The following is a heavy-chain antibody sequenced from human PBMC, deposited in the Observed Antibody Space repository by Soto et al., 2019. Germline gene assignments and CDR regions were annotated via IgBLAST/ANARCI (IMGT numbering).Heavy chain of an antibody. CDR1: GFTFSSYA. V-gene: IGHV3-30-3*01. Sequence: GGSLRLSCAASGFTFSSYAMHWVRQAPGKGLEWVAVISYDGSNKYYADSVKGRFTISRDNSKNTLYLQMNSLRAEDTAVYYCARDPRKYTYGDYVDYFDYWGQGTLVTVSS. D-gene: IGHD4-17*01. CDR2: ISYDGSNK. CDR3: ARDPRKYTYGDYVDYFDY. J-gene: IGHJ4*02.